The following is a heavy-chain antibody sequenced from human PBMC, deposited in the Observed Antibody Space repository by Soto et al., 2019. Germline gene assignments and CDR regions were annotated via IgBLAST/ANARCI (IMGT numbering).Heavy chain of an antibody. V-gene: IGHV3-74*01. J-gene: IGHJ4*02. D-gene: IGHD3-22*01. Sequence: GGSLRLSCAASGFSFSGYWMHWVRQAPGKGLVWVSRINSDGSNTNYADSVKGRFTISRDNAKNTLYLQMNSLRAEDTAVYYCARFGNYYDSSGFLYWGQGILVTVSS. CDR1: GFSFSGYW. CDR2: INSDGSNT. CDR3: ARFGNYYDSSGFLY.